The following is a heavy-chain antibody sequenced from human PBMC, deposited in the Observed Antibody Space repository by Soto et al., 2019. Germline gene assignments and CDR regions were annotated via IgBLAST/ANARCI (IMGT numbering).Heavy chain of an antibody. D-gene: IGHD3-10*01. CDR1: GDSLDGYY. CDR3: AREAMFHFEAKDYYPSSYGLDF. J-gene: IGHJ6*02. CDR2: IFPKSGGT. V-gene: IGHV1-2*02. Sequence: ASVKVSCKASGDSLDGYYIHWVRQTTGQGLEWMGWIFPKSGGTRLQRRFQGRVSMTSESSTGPVYLDLISLAFDDTAVYYCAREAMFHFEAKDYYPSSYGLDFWGQGTTVTVSS.